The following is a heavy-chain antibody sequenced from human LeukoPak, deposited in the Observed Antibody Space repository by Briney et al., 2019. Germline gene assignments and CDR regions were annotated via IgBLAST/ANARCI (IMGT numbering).Heavy chain of an antibody. CDR1: GFTFSSYA. Sequence: GGSLRLSCAASGFTFSSYAMSWVRQAPGKGLEWVSAISGSGGSTYYADSVKGRLTISRDNSKNTLYLQMNSLRAEDTAVYYCATNIAAAGYTTYYFDYWGQGTLVTVSS. V-gene: IGHV3-23*01. CDR3: ATNIAAAGYTTYYFDY. D-gene: IGHD6-13*01. CDR2: ISGSGGST. J-gene: IGHJ4*02.